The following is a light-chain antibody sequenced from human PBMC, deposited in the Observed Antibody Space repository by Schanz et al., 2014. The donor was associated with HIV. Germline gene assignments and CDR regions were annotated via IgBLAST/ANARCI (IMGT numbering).Light chain of an antibody. CDR2: DVS. V-gene: IGLV2-14*01. Sequence: QSALTQPASVSGSPGQSITISCTGTSDDVGGYNYVSWFQQHPGKATNLIIYDVSSRPSGVSNRFSGYKSGNSASLTISGLQADDEDDYYCSSFAGNNKLLFGGGTKLTVL. CDR1: SDDVGGYNY. CDR3: SSFAGNNKLL. J-gene: IGLJ2*01.